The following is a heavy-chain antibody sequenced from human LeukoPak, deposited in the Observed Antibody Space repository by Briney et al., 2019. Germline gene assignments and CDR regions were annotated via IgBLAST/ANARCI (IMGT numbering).Heavy chain of an antibody. J-gene: IGHJ5*02. V-gene: IGHV1-18*01. Sequence: ASVKVSCKASGYTFTSYGISWVRQAPGQGLEWMGWISAYNGNTNYAQKLQGRVTMTTDTSTSTAYMELRSLRSEDTAVYYCARERIAVYYDSSGYYYGWFDPWGQGTLVTVSS. CDR3: ARERIAVYYDSSGYYYGWFDP. D-gene: IGHD3-22*01. CDR2: ISAYNGNT. CDR1: GYTFTSYG.